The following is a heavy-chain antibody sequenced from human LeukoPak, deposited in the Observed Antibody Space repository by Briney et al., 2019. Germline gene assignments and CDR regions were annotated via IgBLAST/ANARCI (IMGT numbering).Heavy chain of an antibody. CDR1: GGTFSSYA. D-gene: IGHD3-10*01. J-gene: IGHJ4*02. V-gene: IGHV1-69*05. Sequence: GSSVKVSCKASGGTFSSYAISWVRQAPGQGLEWMGGIIPIFGTANYAQKFQGRVTITTDESTSTAYMELSSLRSEDTAVYYCARSIGESGYSQFYPFDYWGQGTLVTVSS. CDR2: IIPIFGTA. CDR3: ARSIGESGYSQFYPFDY.